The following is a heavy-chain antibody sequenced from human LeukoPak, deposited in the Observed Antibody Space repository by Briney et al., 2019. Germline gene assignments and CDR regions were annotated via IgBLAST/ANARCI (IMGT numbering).Heavy chain of an antibody. CDR3: ARQVVRGGSSTSLWGYYYYVDV. Sequence: ASVKVSCKASGYTFSSFGISWVRQAPGQGLEWMGWISGYNGNTIYAQKLQGRVTMTTNTSTSTAYMEVRSLRSDDTAVYYCARQVVRGGSSTSLWGYYYYVDVWGQGTTVTVSS. CDR1: GYTFSSFG. CDR2: ISGYNGNT. D-gene: IGHD2-2*01. J-gene: IGHJ6*03. V-gene: IGHV1-18*01.